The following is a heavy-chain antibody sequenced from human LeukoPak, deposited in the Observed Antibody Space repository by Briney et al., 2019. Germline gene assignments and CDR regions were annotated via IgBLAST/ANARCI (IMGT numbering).Heavy chain of an antibody. J-gene: IGHJ6*02. V-gene: IGHV4-59*01. CDR1: GGSISSYY. Sequence: SGTLSLTCTVSGGSISSYYWSWIRQPPGKGLEWIGYIYYSGSTNYNPSLKSRVTISVDTSKNQFSLKLSSVTAADTAVYYCARGGLRPYYYYYYGMDVWGQGTTVTVSS. CDR2: IYYSGST. D-gene: IGHD4-17*01. CDR3: ARGGLRPYYYYYYGMDV.